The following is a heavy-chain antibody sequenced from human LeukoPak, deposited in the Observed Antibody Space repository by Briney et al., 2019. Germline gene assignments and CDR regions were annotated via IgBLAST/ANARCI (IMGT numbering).Heavy chain of an antibody. V-gene: IGHV4-61*01. Sequence: SETLSLTCTVSGGSVSSGSYYWSWIRQPPGKGLEWIGYIYYSGSTNYNPSLKSRVTISVDTSKNQFSLKLSSVTAADTAVYYCARVKGPPEYYYDSSGYSLYFDYWGQGTLVTVSS. D-gene: IGHD3-22*01. J-gene: IGHJ4*02. CDR1: GGSVSSGSYY. CDR3: ARVKGPPEYYYDSSGYSLYFDY. CDR2: IYYSGST.